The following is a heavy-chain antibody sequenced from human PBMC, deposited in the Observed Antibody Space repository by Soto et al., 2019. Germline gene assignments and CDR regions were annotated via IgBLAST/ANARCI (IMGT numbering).Heavy chain of an antibody. J-gene: IGHJ4*02. Sequence: QVQLVQSGAEVKKPGASVKVSCKASGYTFTSYDINWVRQATGQGLEWMGWMNPNSGNTGYAQKFQVRVTMTRNTSISTAYMELSSLRSEDTAVYYCARVPRLVAGEDYADYWGQGTLVTVSS. D-gene: IGHD2-15*01. CDR1: GYTFTSYD. CDR2: MNPNSGNT. V-gene: IGHV1-8*01. CDR3: ARVPRLVAGEDYADY.